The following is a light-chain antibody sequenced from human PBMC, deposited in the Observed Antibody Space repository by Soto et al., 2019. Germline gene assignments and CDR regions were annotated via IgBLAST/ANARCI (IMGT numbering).Light chain of an antibody. CDR1: QSISSY. V-gene: IGKV1-39*01. CDR3: QQSYIALTWT. J-gene: IGKJ1*01. CDR2: AAS. Sequence: DIQMTQSPSSLSASVGDRVTITCRASQSISSYLNWYQQKPGKAPTLLIYAASSLQSGVPSRFSGSGSGTDFSLIISSLEREDFATYYCQQSYIALTWTFRQGTNVESK.